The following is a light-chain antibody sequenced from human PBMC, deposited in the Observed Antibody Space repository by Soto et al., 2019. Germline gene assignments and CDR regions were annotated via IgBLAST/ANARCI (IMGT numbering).Light chain of an antibody. J-gene: IGKJ1*01. CDR1: QSVLYSSNNKNC. Sequence: DIVMTQSPDSLAVSLGERATFNCKSSQSVLYSSNNKNCLAWYQQKPGQPPKLLIYWASTRESGVPDRFSGSGSGTDFTLTISSLQAEDVAVYYCQQYHSNPWAFGQGTKVDIK. CDR3: QQYHSNPWA. CDR2: WAS. V-gene: IGKV4-1*01.